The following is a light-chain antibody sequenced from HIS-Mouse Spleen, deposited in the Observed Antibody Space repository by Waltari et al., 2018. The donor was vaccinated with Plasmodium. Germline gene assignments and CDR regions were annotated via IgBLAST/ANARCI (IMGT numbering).Light chain of an antibody. J-gene: IGKJ1*01. CDR1: QSVSSN. CDR2: GAS. V-gene: IGKV3-15*01. CDR3: QQYNNWPPEVT. Sequence: EIVMTQSPATLSVSQGERATLSCRASQSVSSNLAWYQQKPGQAPRRLIYGASTRATGIPARFSGSGSGTEFTLTISSMQSEDFAVYYCQQYNNWPPEVTFGKGPRWKSN.